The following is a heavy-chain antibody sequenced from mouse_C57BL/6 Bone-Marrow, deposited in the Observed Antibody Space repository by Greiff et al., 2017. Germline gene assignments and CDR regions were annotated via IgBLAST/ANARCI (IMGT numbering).Heavy chain of an antibody. Sequence: VQVVQSGAELVRPGSSVKLSCTASGYTFTSYWMDWVKQRPEQGLEWIGNIYPSDSETHYTHKFKDKSTLTGDKSSSTAYMQLSSLTYEDSAVYYCARWSHFAYWGQGTLGNVSA. J-gene: IGHJ3*01. CDR2: IYPSDSET. V-gene: IGHV1-61*01. CDR1: GYTFTSYW. CDR3: ARWSHFAY.